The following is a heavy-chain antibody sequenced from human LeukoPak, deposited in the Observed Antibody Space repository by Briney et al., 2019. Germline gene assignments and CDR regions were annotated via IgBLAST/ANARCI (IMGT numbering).Heavy chain of an antibody. D-gene: IGHD5-18*01. V-gene: IGHV3-74*01. Sequence: PGGSLRLSCAASGFTFSSYWMHWVRQVPRKGLVWVSHIKSDGSSTSYADSVKGRFTISRDNAKNTLYLQMNSLRAEDTAVYYCARDRGYGFDYWGQGTLVTVSS. CDR3: ARDRGYGFDY. J-gene: IGHJ4*02. CDR1: GFTFSSYW. CDR2: IKSDGSST.